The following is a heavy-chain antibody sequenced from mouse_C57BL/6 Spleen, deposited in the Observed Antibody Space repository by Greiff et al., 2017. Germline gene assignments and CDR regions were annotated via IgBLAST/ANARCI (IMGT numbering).Heavy chain of an antibody. CDR2: ISDGGSYT. J-gene: IGHJ2*01. Sequence: DVKLVESGGGLVKPGGSLKLSCAASGFTFSSYAMSWVRQTPDKRLEWVATISDGGSYTYYPDNVKGRFTISRDNAKNNLYLQMSHLKSEDTAMYYCARDTTVLDFDYWGQGTTLTVSS. CDR1: GFTFSSYA. D-gene: IGHD1-1*01. V-gene: IGHV5-4*01. CDR3: ARDTTVLDFDY.